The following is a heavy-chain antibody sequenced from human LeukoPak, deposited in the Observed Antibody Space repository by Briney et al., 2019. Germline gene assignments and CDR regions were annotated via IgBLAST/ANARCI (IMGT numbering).Heavy chain of an antibody. CDR3: ARHFGGSYYDDY. V-gene: IGHV5-10-1*01. CDR1: GYSFTSYW. Sequence: GESLRISCKGSGYSFTSYWISWVRQMPGKGLEWMGRIDPDDSYPNYSPSFQGHVTISADKSISTAYLQWSSLKASDTAMYYCARHFGGSYYDDYWGQGTLVTVSS. D-gene: IGHD1-26*01. CDR2: IDPDDSYP. J-gene: IGHJ4*02.